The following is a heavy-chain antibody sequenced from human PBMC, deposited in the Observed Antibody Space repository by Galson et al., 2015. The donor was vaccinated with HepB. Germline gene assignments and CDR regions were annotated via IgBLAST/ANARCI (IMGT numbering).Heavy chain of an antibody. Sequence: SLRLSCAASGFTFSRYAVHWARQAPGKGLEWVARISYDGTNKYYADSVKGRFTISRDNSKNTLYLQMNSLRTEDTAVYYCARGDYGGHPWGWLDYWGQGTLVTVSS. CDR1: GFTFSRYA. J-gene: IGHJ4*02. V-gene: IGHV3-30*04. CDR2: ISYDGTNK. CDR3: ARGDYGGHPWGWLDY. D-gene: IGHD4-23*01.